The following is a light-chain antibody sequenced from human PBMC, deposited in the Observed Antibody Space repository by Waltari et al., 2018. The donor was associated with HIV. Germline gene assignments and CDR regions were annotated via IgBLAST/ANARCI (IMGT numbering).Light chain of an antibody. CDR2: SNN. Sequence: QSVLTQPPSASGTPGKRVTVSCSGSSSNIESHPGNWYQHIPKTAPTLLISSNNRLPSGVPDRLSCSKSCTSASLAIRGFQSEDEADYYCAAWDDSLNASVFGTGTKVTVL. CDR1: SSNIESHP. J-gene: IGLJ1*01. CDR3: AAWDDSLNASV. V-gene: IGLV1-44*01.